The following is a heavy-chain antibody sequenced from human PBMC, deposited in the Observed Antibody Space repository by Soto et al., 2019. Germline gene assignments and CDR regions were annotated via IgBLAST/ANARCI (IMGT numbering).Heavy chain of an antibody. CDR1: GFTFNADW. D-gene: IGHD6-6*01. CDR2: INRDGTEK. V-gene: IGHV3-7*05. CDR3: VRDTTEYGSYGSSYYDVFDI. Sequence: EVQLVESGGGVVQPGGSLRLSCAASGFTFNADWMTWVRQAPGKGLEWVANINRDGTEKNYVDSVKGRFTVSRDNAKNSLHLQMYSLRAEDTSVYYCVRDTTEYGSYGSSYYDVFDIWGQGTKVTVSS. J-gene: IGHJ3*02.